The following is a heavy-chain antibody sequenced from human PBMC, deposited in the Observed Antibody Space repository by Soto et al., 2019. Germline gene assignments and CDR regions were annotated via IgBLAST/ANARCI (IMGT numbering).Heavy chain of an antibody. CDR2: ISGTGGRT. V-gene: IGHV3-23*01. D-gene: IGHD6-19*01. J-gene: IGHJ6*03. CDR3: AKGIDGTIAVGYHLYMDV. CDR1: GFIFTTYD. Sequence: GGSLRLSCAASGFIFTTYDMNWVRQAPGRGLEWVSTISGTGGRTNYADSVEGRFTISRDNSKNTLYLQMNSLRAEDTAVYYCAKGIDGTIAVGYHLYMDVWGKGTTVTVSS.